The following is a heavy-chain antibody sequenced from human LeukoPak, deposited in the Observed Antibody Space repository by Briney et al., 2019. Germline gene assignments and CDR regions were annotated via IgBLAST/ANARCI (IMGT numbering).Heavy chain of an antibody. CDR2: IYYGGST. CDR3: ASRTARGRSFDY. CDR1: GGSISSSSYY. V-gene: IGHV4-39*01. J-gene: IGHJ4*02. Sequence: SETLSLTCTVSGGSISSSSYYWGWIRQPPGKGLEWIGSIYYGGSTYDNPSLKSRVTISVDTSKNQFSLKLSSVTAADTAVYYCASRTARGRSFDYWGQGTLVTVSS. D-gene: IGHD6-6*01.